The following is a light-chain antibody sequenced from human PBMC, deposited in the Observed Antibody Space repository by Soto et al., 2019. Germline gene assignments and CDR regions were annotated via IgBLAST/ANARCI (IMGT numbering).Light chain of an antibody. CDR3: GSFTTTSTQYV. V-gene: IGLV2-14*01. J-gene: IGLJ1*01. CDR2: EVS. CDR1: SSDVGAYKY. Sequence: QSALTQPASVSGSPGQSITISCTGTSSDVGAYKYVSWYQQHPGKAPKLMIYEVSNRPSGVSNRFSGAKSGNTASLTISGLQAEDEADYYCGSFTTTSTQYVFGTGTKVTVL.